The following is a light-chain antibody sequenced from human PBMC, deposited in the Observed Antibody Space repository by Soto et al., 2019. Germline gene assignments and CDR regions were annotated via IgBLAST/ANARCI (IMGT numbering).Light chain of an antibody. V-gene: IGLV1-44*01. CDR2: SNN. J-gene: IGLJ1*01. Sequence: HSVLTQPPSASGTPGQRVTISCSGSSSSIGSNTVNWDQQLPGTAHKLLIYSNNQRPSGVPDRFSGSKSGTSASLAISGLQSEDEADYYGAAWDDSLKGYVFGTGTKLTVL. CDR1: SSSIGSNT. CDR3: AAWDDSLKGYV.